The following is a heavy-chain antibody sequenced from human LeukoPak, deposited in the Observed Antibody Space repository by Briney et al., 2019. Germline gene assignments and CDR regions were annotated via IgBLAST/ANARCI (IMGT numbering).Heavy chain of an antibody. J-gene: IGHJ6*03. CDR2: INPNSGGT. Sequence: ASVKVSCKASGYTFAGYYIHWLRQAPGQGPEWMGWINPNSGGTNYAQKFQGRVTMTRDTSISTAYMELSSLRAEDTAVYYCAKGGGFDWLNYYYMDVWGKGTTVIISS. V-gene: IGHV1-2*02. CDR3: AKGGGFDWLNYYYMDV. CDR1: GYTFAGYY. D-gene: IGHD3-9*01.